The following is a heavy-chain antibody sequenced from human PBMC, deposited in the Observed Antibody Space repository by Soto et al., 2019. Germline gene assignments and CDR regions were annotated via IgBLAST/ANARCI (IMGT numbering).Heavy chain of an antibody. D-gene: IGHD5-12*01. CDR1: GGSISSGGDY. V-gene: IGHV4-31*03. Sequence: QVQLQESGPGLVKPSQTLSLTCTVSGGSISSGGDYWSWIRQHPGKGLEWMGYIYYSGSTYYNPYLKTRVTISVDTSKNQFSLKLRSVTAADTAVYYCASGLPIIVATTDSYYFDYWGQGTLVTVSS. J-gene: IGHJ4*02. CDR2: IYYSGST. CDR3: ASGLPIIVATTDSYYFDY.